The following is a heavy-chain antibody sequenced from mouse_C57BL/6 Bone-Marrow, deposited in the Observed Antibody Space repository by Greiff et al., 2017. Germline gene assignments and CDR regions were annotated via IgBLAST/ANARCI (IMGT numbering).Heavy chain of an antibody. CDR3: ASITTVFDY. D-gene: IGHD1-1*01. J-gene: IGHJ2*01. Sequence: VQLKESGAELVKPGASVKLSCTASGFNIKDYYMHWVKQRTEQGLEWIGRIEPEDGETKYAPKFQCKATITADTSSNTAYLQLSSLTSADTAVYYCASITTVFDYWGQGTTLTVSS. V-gene: IGHV14-2*01. CDR2: IEPEDGET. CDR1: GFNIKDYY.